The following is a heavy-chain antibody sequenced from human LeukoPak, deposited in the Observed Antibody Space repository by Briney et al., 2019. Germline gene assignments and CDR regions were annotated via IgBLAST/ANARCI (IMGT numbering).Heavy chain of an antibody. Sequence: PSETLSLTCTVSGGSISSSSYYWGWIRQPPGKGLEWIGNIYYSGSTNYNPSLKSRVTISVDTSKNQFSLKLSSVTAADTAVYYCARGLYYYDSSGYYGYWGQGTLVTVSS. CDR3: ARGLYYYDSSGYYGY. CDR1: GGSISSSSYY. V-gene: IGHV4-39*07. J-gene: IGHJ4*02. D-gene: IGHD3-22*01. CDR2: IYYSGST.